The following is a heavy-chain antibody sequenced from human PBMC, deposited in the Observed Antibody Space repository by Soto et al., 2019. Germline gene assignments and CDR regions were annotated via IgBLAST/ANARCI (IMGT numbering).Heavy chain of an antibody. D-gene: IGHD6-13*01. J-gene: IGHJ4*02. Sequence: SETLSLTCTVSGGSIRSYYWSWIRQPPGKGLEWIGYIYYSGSTNYNPSLKSRVTISVDTSKNQFSLKLSSLTAADTAVYYCARYIADFDYWGQETLVTVSS. CDR1: GGSIRSYY. CDR3: ARYIADFDY. CDR2: IYYSGST. V-gene: IGHV4-59*01.